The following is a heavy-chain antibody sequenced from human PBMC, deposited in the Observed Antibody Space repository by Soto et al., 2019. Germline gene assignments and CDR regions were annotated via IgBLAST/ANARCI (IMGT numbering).Heavy chain of an antibody. V-gene: IGHV3-23*01. J-gene: IGHJ4*02. CDR2: ISGSGGST. CDR3: AKDWGYSSGWYGGRFDY. Sequence: GGSLRLSCAASGFTFSSYAMSWVRQAPGKGLEWVSAISGSGGSTYYADTVKGRFTISRDNSKNTLYLQMNSLRAEDTAVYYCAKDWGYSSGWYGGRFDYWGQGTLVTVPQ. D-gene: IGHD6-19*01. CDR1: GFTFSSYA.